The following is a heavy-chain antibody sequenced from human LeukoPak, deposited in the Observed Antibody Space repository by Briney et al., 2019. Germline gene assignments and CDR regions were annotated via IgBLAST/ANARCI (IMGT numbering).Heavy chain of an antibody. D-gene: IGHD3-9*01. J-gene: IGHJ5*02. CDR2: IYPGDSDT. V-gene: IGHV5-51*01. CDR1: GYSFTSYW. Sequence: GESLKISCKGSGYSFTSYWNGWVRQMPGKGLEWMGIIYPGDSDTRYSPSFQGQVTISADKSISTAYLQWSSLKASDTAMYYCARGKDYDILTGYNNWFDPWGQGTLVTVSS. CDR3: ARGKDYDILTGYNNWFDP.